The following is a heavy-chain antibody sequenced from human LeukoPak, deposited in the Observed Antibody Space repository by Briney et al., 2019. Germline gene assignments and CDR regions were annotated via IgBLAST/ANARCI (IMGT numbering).Heavy chain of an antibody. V-gene: IGHV4-39*07. D-gene: IGHD2-2*01. CDR3: ARVAAMFPYAYYYMDV. Sequence: SETLSLTCTVSGGSISSSSYYWGWIRQPPGKGLEWIGSIYYSGSTYYNPSLKSRVTISVDTSKNQFSLKLSSVTAADTAVYYCARVAAMFPYAYYYMDVWGKGTTVTISS. J-gene: IGHJ6*03. CDR1: GGSISSSSYY. CDR2: IYYSGST.